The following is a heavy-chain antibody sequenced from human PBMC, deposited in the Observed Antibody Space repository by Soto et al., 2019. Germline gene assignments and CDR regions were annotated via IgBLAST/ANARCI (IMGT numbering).Heavy chain of an antibody. CDR3: ARGRPPITMIVVVIPSGFDY. CDR2: INPNSGGT. J-gene: IGHJ4*02. CDR1: GYTFTGYY. V-gene: IGHV1-2*02. D-gene: IGHD3-22*01. Sequence: ASVKVSCEPSGYTFTGYYMHWGRQAPGQGLDWMGWINPNSGGTNYAQKFHGSFTMTRDTSISTAYMELSRLRSDDTAVYYCARGRPPITMIVVVIPSGFDYWGQGTLVTVSS.